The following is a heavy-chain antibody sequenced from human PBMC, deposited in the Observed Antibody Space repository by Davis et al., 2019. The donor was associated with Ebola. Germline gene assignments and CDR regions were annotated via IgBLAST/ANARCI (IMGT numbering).Heavy chain of an antibody. D-gene: IGHD3-10*01. CDR3: ARAHGSGSYSWFDP. Sequence: SETLSLTCTVSGASISRTTNYYWGWIRQSPGKGLEWIGYIYYSGSTNYNPSLKSRVTISVDTSKNQFSLKLSSVTAADTAVYYCARAHGSGSYSWFDPWGQGTLVTVSS. CDR2: IYYSGST. J-gene: IGHJ5*02. CDR1: GASISRTTNYY. V-gene: IGHV4-61*05.